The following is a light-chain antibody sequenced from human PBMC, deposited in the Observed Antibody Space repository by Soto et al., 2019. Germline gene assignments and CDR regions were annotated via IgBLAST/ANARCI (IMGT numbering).Light chain of an antibody. CDR3: QQYGSLLT. Sequence: EIVLTQSPGTLSLSPGERATLSCRASQSVSSSYLGWYQQKPGQAPRLLIYGASSRATGIPDRFSGSGSGXXXXXTXXXXXXXXFAVYYCQQYGSLLTFGGGTKVEIK. V-gene: IGKV3-20*01. CDR1: QSVSSSY. J-gene: IGKJ4*01. CDR2: GAS.